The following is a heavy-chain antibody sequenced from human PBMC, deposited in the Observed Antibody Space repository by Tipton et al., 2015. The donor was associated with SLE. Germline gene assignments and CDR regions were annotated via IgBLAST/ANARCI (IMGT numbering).Heavy chain of an antibody. CDR1: GFTFSSYA. CDR3: ARSVGIAAAQNYYYYMDV. V-gene: IGHV3-23*01. CDR2: ISGSGGST. Sequence: SLRLSCAASGFTFSSYAMSWVRQAPGKGLEWVSAISGSGGSTYYADSVKGRFTISRDNSKNTLYLQMNSLRAEDTAVYYCARSVGIAAAQNYYYYMDVWGKGTTVTVSS. D-gene: IGHD6-13*01. J-gene: IGHJ6*03.